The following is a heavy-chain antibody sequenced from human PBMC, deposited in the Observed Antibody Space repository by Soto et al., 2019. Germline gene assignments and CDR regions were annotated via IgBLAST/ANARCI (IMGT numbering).Heavy chain of an antibody. CDR2: IYYSGRT. D-gene: IGHD6-6*01. J-gene: IGHJ4*02. V-gene: IGHV4-39*01. Sequence: QLQLHESGPRLVKPSETLSLTCSISGGSISSSSYYWSWIRQPPGKGLEYIGSIYYSGRTYYNPSLQIRVTISVDTSKTQFSLNLSSVTAADTAVYYCASPRLSEGNFDYWGQGNLVTVSS. CDR3: ASPRLSEGNFDY. CDR1: GGSISSSSYY.